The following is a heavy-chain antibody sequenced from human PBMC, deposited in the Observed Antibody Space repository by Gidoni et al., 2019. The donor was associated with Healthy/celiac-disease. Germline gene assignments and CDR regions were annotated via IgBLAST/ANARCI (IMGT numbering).Heavy chain of an antibody. J-gene: IGHJ4*02. CDR1: GFTVSSNY. D-gene: IGHD3-10*01. CDR2: IYSGGST. V-gene: IGHV3-66*02. CDR3: ARSITMVRGVIMGFDY. Sequence: EVQLVESGGGWVQPGGSLIRPCAASGFTVSSNYMSWVRQAPGKGLEWVSVIYSGGSTYYADSVKGRFTISRDNSKNTLYLQMNSLRAEDTAVYYCARSITMVRGVIMGFDYWGQGTLVTVSS.